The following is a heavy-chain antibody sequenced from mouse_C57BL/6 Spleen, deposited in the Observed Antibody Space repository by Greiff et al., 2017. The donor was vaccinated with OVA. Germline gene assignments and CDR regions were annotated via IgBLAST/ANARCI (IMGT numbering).Heavy chain of an antibody. D-gene: IGHD1-3*01. CDR3: ARDLKGSGGDY. J-gene: IGHJ2*01. Sequence: ESGPGLVKPSQSLSLTCSVTGYSITSGYYWNWIRQFPGNKLEWMGYISYDGSNNYNPSLKNRISITRDTSKNQFFLKLNSVTTEDTATYYCARDLKGSGGDYWGQGTTLTVSS. CDR2: ISYDGSN. CDR1: GYSITSGYY. V-gene: IGHV3-6*01.